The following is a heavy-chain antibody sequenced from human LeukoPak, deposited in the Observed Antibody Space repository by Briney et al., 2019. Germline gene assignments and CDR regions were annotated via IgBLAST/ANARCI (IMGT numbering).Heavy chain of an antibody. J-gene: IGHJ4*02. Sequence: PGGSLRLSCAASGFTFSSYATHWVRQAPGKGLEWVAVISYDGSNKYYADSVKGRFTISRDNSKNTLYLQMNSLRAEDTAVYYCARDGSSGHPRYFDYWGQGTLVTVSS. CDR1: GFTFSSYA. V-gene: IGHV3-30-3*01. D-gene: IGHD6-19*01. CDR2: ISYDGSNK. CDR3: ARDGSSGHPRYFDY.